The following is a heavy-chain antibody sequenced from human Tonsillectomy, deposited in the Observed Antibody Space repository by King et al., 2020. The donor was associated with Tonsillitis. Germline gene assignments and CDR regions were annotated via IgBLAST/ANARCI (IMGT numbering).Heavy chain of an antibody. CDR2: VYSSGST. D-gene: IGHD6-19*01. CDR1: SGSISSGSYY. V-gene: IGHV4-61*02. J-gene: IGHJ6*03. Sequence: LQLQESGPGLVKPSQTLSLNCTVSSGSISSGSYYWSWIRQPAGKGLEWIGRVYSSGSTNYNPSLKSRVTISIDTSKNQFSLKLSSVTAADTAVYYCARDNWSGWYFNVYYYYMDVWGKGTTVTVSS. CDR3: ARDNWSGWYFNVYYYYMDV.